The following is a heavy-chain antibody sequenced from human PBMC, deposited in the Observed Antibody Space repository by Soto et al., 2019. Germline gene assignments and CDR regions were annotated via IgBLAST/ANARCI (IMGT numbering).Heavy chain of an antibody. Sequence: GGSLRLSCAASEFTFANAWISWVRQAPGKGLEWVGRIKSKADGGTTDYAAPVKGRFTTSRDESQNTLYLQMNSLKTEDTAVYYCTSLYYGHWGQGTLVTVS. CDR3: TSLYYGH. D-gene: IGHD4-17*01. J-gene: IGHJ4*02. CDR2: IKSKADGGTT. CDR1: EFTFANAW. V-gene: IGHV3-15*01.